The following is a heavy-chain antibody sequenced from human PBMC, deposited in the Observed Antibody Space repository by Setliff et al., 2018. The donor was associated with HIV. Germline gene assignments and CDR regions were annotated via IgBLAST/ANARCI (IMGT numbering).Heavy chain of an antibody. Sequence: SETLSLTCTVSGGSISSGSYYWSWIRQPAGKGLEWIGHIYTSGSTDYNPSLKSRVSISVDTSKNQFSLKLSSVTAADTAVYYCARASTMIVVVIKGFDIWGQGTMVTVSS. V-gene: IGHV4-61*09. CDR2: IYTSGST. CDR1: GGSISSGSYY. J-gene: IGHJ3*02. D-gene: IGHD3-22*01. CDR3: ARASTMIVVVIKGFDI.